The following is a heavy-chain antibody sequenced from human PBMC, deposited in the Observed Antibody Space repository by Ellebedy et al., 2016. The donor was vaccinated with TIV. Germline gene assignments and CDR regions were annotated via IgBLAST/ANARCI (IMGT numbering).Heavy chain of an antibody. CDR3: ARAGSSWRRNWLDP. Sequence: MPSETLSLTCTVSGGSISGYYWNWIRQPPGKGLEWIGYIYFSWNTNYNSSLRSRVNISLDTSRNQFSLRLTSVTAADTAVYYCARAGSSWRRNWLDPWGQGALVTVSS. CDR1: GGSISGYY. V-gene: IGHV4-4*08. J-gene: IGHJ5*02. D-gene: IGHD6-13*01. CDR2: IYFSWNT.